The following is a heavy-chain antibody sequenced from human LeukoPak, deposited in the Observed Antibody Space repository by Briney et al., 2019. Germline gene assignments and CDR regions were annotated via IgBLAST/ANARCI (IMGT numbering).Heavy chain of an antibody. J-gene: IGHJ5*02. V-gene: IGHV1-46*01. CDR1: GYTFTSYY. CDR3: ARARNYGRGFDP. Sequence: ASVKVSCKASGYTFTSYYMHWVRRAPGQGLEWMGIINPSGGSTSYAQKFQGRVTMTRDTSTSTVYMELSGLRSEDTAVYYCARARNYGRGFDPWGQGTLVTVSS. D-gene: IGHD3-10*02. CDR2: INPSGGST.